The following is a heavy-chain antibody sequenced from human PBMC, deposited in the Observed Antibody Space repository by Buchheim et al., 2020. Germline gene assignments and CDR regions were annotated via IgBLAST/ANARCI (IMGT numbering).Heavy chain of an antibody. D-gene: IGHD3/OR15-3a*01. CDR1: GFTFSGHW. J-gene: IGHJ4*02. CDR2: IRPDGSGK. V-gene: IGHV3-7*01. CDR3: ARDRDWASDF. Sequence: EVELVESGGGLVQPGGSLRLACATFGFTFSGHWMNWVRQAPGKGLEWVARIRPDGSGKLYVDSVKGRFTISRDNAKNSVYFQMNSLRVEDTAVYYCARDRDWASDFWGQGSL.